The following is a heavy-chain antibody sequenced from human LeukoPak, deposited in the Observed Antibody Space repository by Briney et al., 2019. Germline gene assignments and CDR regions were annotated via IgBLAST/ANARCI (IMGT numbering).Heavy chain of an antibody. Sequence: PGGSLRLSCVASGFTFSSYAMHWVRQAPGKGLEWVAVISYDGSNKYYADSVKGRFTISRDNSKNTLYLQMNSLRAEDTAVYYCARDVRSIAVAGTPFDYWGQGTLVTVSS. D-gene: IGHD6-19*01. CDR2: ISYDGSNK. J-gene: IGHJ4*02. CDR1: GFTFSSYA. CDR3: ARDVRSIAVAGTPFDY. V-gene: IGHV3-30-3*01.